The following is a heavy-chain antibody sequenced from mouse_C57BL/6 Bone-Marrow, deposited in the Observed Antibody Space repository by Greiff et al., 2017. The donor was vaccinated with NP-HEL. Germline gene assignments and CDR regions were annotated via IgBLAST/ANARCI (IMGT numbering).Heavy chain of an antibody. CDR1: GYTFTSYW. CDR3: AKGYGSRYWYFDV. D-gene: IGHD1-1*01. Sequence: VQLQQPGADLVKPGASVKVSCKASGYTFTSYWMHWVKQRPGQGLEWIGRIHPSDSDTNYIQKFKGKATLTVDKSSSPAYMQLSSLTSEDAAVYYCAKGYGSRYWYFDVWGTGTTVTVSS. CDR2: IHPSDSDT. J-gene: IGHJ1*03. V-gene: IGHV1-74*01.